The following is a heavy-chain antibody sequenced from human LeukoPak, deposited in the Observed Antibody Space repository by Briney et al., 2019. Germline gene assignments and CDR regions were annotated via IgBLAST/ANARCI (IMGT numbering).Heavy chain of an antibody. CDR2: ISPSSGVT. D-gene: IGHD6-19*01. V-gene: IGHV1-2*02. CDR3: AEYGSRWYGDH. Sequence: ASVKVSCKASGYTFTGYYIHWVRQAPGQGLEWMGWISPSSGVTDYAQKFQGRVSMTRDTSISTAYMELNRQRSDDTAVYYCAEYGSRWYGDHWGQGTLVTVSS. J-gene: IGHJ4*02. CDR1: GYTFTGYY.